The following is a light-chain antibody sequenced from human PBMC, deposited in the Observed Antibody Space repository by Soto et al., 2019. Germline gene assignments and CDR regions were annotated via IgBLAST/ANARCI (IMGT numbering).Light chain of an antibody. Sequence: QAVVTQEPSLTVSPGGTVTLTCASSTGAVTSGHYPNWFQQKPGQTPRPLTYSTDNKHSWTPARFSGSLLGDKAALTLSGAQPEDEAEYYCLLLYGGGLVFGGGTKVTVL. CDR2: STD. CDR3: LLLYGGGLV. V-gene: IGLV7-43*01. CDR1: TGAVTSGHY. J-gene: IGLJ2*01.